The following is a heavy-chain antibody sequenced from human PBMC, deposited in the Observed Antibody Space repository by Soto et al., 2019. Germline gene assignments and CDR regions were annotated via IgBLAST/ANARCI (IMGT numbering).Heavy chain of an antibody. D-gene: IGHD2-21*02. Sequence: QVQLVQSGAEEKKPGASVKVSCKASGYNFNTSAMHWVRQAPGQRLEWMGWINAGNGKTKYSEMFQGRVTITRDTTANTVYMELSRLRSEDTAVYYCAKDARGDTKTYYNWFGPWGQGTLVTVSS. J-gene: IGHJ5*02. CDR3: AKDARGDTKTYYNWFGP. CDR1: GYNFNTSA. V-gene: IGHV1-3*05. CDR2: INAGNGKT.